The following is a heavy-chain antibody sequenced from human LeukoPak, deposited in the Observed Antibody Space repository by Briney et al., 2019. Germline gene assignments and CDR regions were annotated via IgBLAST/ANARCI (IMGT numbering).Heavy chain of an antibody. Sequence: GGSLRLSCAASGFTFTSFSFNWVRQAPGKGLQWASTISAGGDGTYYTASVKGRFTISRDNSKNTVSLQMNSLRAEDTAIYYCGQNWNFDSWGQGTLVTVSS. CDR2: ISAGGDGT. V-gene: IGHV3-23*01. CDR1: GFTFTSFS. J-gene: IGHJ4*02. D-gene: IGHD1-1*01. CDR3: GQNWNFDS.